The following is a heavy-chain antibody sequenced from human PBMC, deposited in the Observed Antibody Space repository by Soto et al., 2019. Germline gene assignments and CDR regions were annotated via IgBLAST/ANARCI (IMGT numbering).Heavy chain of an antibody. CDR1: GGSITSSSFY. D-gene: IGHD3-9*01. J-gene: IGHJ4*02. CDR2: IYYSGST. CDR3: ARGYDILTGPLDY. Sequence: SETLSLTCTVSGGSITSSSFYWGWIRQPPGKGLEWIGIIYYSGSTYYNPSLKSRVTISVDTSKSQFSLNLNSVTAADTAVYYCARGYDILTGPLDYWGQGVLVTVS. V-gene: IGHV4-39*01.